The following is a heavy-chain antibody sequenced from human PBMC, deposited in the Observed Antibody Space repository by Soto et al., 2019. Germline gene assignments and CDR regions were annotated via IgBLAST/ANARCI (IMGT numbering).Heavy chain of an antibody. D-gene: IGHD3-22*01. J-gene: IGHJ4*02. V-gene: IGHV1-69*13. CDR3: AREAEYYYDSSGFSAPYYFDY. CDR1: GGTFSSYA. CDR2: IIPIFGTA. Sequence: GASVKVSCKASGGTFSSYAISWVRQAPGQGLEWMGGIIPIFGTANYAQKFQGRVTITADESTSTAYMELSSLRSEDTAVYYCAREAEYYYDSSGFSAPYYFDYWGQGTLVTVSS.